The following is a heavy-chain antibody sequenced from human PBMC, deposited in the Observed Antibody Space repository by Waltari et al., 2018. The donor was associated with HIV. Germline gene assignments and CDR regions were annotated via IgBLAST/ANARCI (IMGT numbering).Heavy chain of an antibody. CDR2: IYSGGST. J-gene: IGHJ6*02. CDR1: GFPVSSNY. V-gene: IGHV3-66*01. CDR3: ASIAYCGGDCYPRGMDV. Sequence: EVLLVESGGGFVQRGGSMILPGAASGFPVSSNYTRWVRQAPGKGLEWVSVIYSGGSTYYADSVKGRFTISRDNSKNTLYLQMNSLRAEDTAVYYCASIAYCGGDCYPRGMDVWGQGTTVTVSS. D-gene: IGHD2-21*02.